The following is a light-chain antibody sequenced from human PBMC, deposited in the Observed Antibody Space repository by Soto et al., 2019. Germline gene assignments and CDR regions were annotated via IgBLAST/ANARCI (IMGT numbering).Light chain of an antibody. J-gene: IGLJ1*01. Sequence: QPVLTQSPSASLGASVKLTCTLSSGHSSYAIAWHQQQPEKGPRYLMKLNSDGSHSKGDGIPDRFSGSSSGAERYLTISSLQSEDEADYYCQTWGTGIRVFGTGTKVTVL. CDR2: LNSDGSH. V-gene: IGLV4-69*01. CDR1: SGHSSYA. CDR3: QTWGTGIRV.